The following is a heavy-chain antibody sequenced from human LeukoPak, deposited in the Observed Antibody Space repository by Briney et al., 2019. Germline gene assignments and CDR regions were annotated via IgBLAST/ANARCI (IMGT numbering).Heavy chain of an antibody. CDR1: GGSISSYY. CDR3: ARQSGDYDSSGYYPNWFDP. V-gene: IGHV4-59*01. Sequence: SETLSLTCTVSGGSISSYYWSWIRQPPGKGLEWIGYIYYSGSTNYNPSLKSRVTISVDTSKNQFSLKLSSVTAADTAVYYCARQSGDYDSSGYYPNWFDPWGQGTLVTVSS. J-gene: IGHJ5*02. CDR2: IYYSGST. D-gene: IGHD3-22*01.